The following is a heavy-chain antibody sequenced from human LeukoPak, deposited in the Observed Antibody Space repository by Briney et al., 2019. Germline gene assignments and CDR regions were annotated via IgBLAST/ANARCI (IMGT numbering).Heavy chain of an antibody. D-gene: IGHD2-15*01. J-gene: IGHJ4*02. V-gene: IGHV3-64*01. Sequence: GGSLRLSCAASGFTFSSYAMHWVRQAPGKGLEYVSAISSNGGSTYYANSVKGRFTISRDNSKNTLYLQMGSLRAEDMAVYYCAISGVKCSGGSCYSSTGFDYWGQGTLVTVSP. CDR3: AISGVKCSGGSCYSSTGFDY. CDR2: ISSNGGST. CDR1: GFTFSSYA.